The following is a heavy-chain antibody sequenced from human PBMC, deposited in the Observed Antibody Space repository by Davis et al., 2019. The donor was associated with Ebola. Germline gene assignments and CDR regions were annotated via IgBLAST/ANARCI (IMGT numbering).Heavy chain of an antibody. CDR3: ASSRGDFWSGHHTGFEH. V-gene: IGHV3-23*01. CDR2: ISGNAGIA. Sequence: PGGSLRLSCAVSGFTFSNYAMGWVRQAPGKGLEWVSGISGNAGIAYYADSVKGRFTISRDNAKNSLYLQMNSLRAEDTAVYYCASSRGDFWSGHHTGFEHWGQGTLVTVSS. J-gene: IGHJ4*02. CDR1: GFTFSNYA. D-gene: IGHD3-3*01.